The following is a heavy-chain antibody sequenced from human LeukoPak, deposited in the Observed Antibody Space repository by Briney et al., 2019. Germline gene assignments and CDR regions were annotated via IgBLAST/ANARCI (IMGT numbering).Heavy chain of an antibody. V-gene: IGHV3-21*01. CDR3: ARGPYYYDSSGYSDWFDP. CDR1: GFTFSSYS. D-gene: IGHD3-22*01. Sequence: GGSLRLSCAASGFTFSSYSMNWVRQAPGKGLEWVSSISSSSSYIYYADSVEGRFTISRDNAKNSLYLQMNSLRAEDTAVYYCARGPYYYDSSGYSDWFDPWGQGTLVTVSS. CDR2: ISSSSSYI. J-gene: IGHJ5*02.